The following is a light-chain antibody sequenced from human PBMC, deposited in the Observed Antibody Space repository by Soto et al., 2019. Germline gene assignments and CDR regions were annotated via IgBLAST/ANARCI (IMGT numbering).Light chain of an antibody. V-gene: IGKV3-20*01. CDR2: GAS. J-gene: IGKJ2*01. Sequence: ELVLTQSPGTLSLSPGERATLSCRASQSVRDNWLAWYQQKPGQAPRLLIYGASNRPDGIPDKFSGSGSGTDFTLTISILEPEDFAVYYCQQYRSSPYTFGQGTKLEIK. CDR3: QQYRSSPYT. CDR1: QSVRDNW.